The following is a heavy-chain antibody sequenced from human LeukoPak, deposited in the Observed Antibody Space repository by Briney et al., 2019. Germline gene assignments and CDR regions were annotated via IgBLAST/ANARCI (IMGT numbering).Heavy chain of an antibody. Sequence: ASVKVSCKASGYTFTSYDINWVRQATGQGLEWMGWMNPNSGNTGYAQKFQGRVTMTRNTPISTAYMELSSLRSEDTAVYYCARVEVYCSSTSCYLGYNWFDPWGQGTLVTVSS. CDR1: GYTFTSYD. V-gene: IGHV1-8*01. D-gene: IGHD2-2*01. CDR2: MNPNSGNT. CDR3: ARVEVYCSSTSCYLGYNWFDP. J-gene: IGHJ5*02.